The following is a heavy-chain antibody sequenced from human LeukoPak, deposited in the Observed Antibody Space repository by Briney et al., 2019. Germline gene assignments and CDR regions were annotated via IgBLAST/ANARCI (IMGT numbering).Heavy chain of an antibody. CDR3: ARDQGSSWYTDY. J-gene: IGHJ4*02. V-gene: IGHV3-48*04. CDR2: ISSSSTTI. Sequence: GRSLRLSCAASGFTFSSYAMHWVRQAPGKGLQWVSYISSSSTTIHYADSVKGRFTISRDNAKNSLYLQMNSLRAEDTAVYYCARDQGSSWYTDYWGQGTLVTVSS. CDR1: GFTFSSYA. D-gene: IGHD6-13*01.